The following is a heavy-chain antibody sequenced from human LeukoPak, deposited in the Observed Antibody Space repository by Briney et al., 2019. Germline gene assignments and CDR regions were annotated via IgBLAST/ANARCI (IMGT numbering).Heavy chain of an antibody. CDR3: AEDRGAAEYSSSWYGDAFDI. CDR1: GFTFSSYA. J-gene: IGHJ3*02. Sequence: GGSLRLSCAASGFTFSSYAMSWVRQAPGKGLEWVSALSGSGGSTYYADSVKGRFTISRDNSKNTLYLQMNSLRAEDTAVYYCAEDRGAAEYSSSWYGDAFDIWGQGTMVTVSS. CDR2: LSGSGGST. D-gene: IGHD6-13*01. V-gene: IGHV3-23*01.